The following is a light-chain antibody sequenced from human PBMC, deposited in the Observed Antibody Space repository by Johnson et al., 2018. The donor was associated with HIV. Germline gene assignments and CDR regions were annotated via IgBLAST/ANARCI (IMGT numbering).Light chain of an antibody. CDR1: SSNIGNNY. J-gene: IGLJ1*01. CDR2: ENN. CDR3: GTWDSSLSAHYI. V-gene: IGLV1-51*02. Sequence: HSVLTQPPSVSAAPGQKVTISCSGSSSNIGNNYVSWYQVLPGTAPKLLIYENNKRPPGIPDRFSGSKSVTSATLGITGLQTGDEADYYCGTWDSSLSAHYIFGTGTTVTVL.